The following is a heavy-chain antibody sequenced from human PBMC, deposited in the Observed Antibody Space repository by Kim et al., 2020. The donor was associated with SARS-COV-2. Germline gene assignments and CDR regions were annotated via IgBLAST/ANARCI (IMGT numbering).Heavy chain of an antibody. CDR2: ISTDGGKT. CDR3: AKDKYAGANHLDS. V-gene: IGHV3-30*18. CDR1: GFTFSGYD. Sequence: GGSLRLSCAVSGFTFSGYDMHWVRQAPGKGLEWVALISTDGGKTDYAGSVKGRFTISRDNSQKTLYLQMKSLTTEDTAVYYCAKDKYAGANHLDSWGQGTLVTVSS. J-gene: IGHJ4*02. D-gene: IGHD2-2*01.